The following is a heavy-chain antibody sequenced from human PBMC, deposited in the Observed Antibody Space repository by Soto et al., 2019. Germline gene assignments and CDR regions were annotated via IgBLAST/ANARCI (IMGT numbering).Heavy chain of an antibody. Sequence: PSETLSLTCTVSGGSISSYYWSWIRQPPGKGLEWIGYIYYSVSTNYNPSLKSRVTISVDTSKNQFSLKLSSVTAADTAVYYCARSYSTNGVCYPGNWFDPWGQGTRVTVSS. CDR1: GGSISSYY. CDR3: ARSYSTNGVCYPGNWFDP. V-gene: IGHV4-59*01. CDR2: IYYSVST. J-gene: IGHJ5*02. D-gene: IGHD2-8*01.